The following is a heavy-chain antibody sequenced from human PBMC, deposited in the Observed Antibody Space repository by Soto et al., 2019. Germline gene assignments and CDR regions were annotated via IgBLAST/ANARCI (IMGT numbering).Heavy chain of an antibody. CDR3: ARDRSSSSWDYYYYYYGMDV. D-gene: IGHD6-13*01. V-gene: IGHV1-46*01. Sequence: GASVKVSCKASGYTFTSYAMHWVRQAPGQGLEWVGIINPSGGSTSYAQKFQGRVTMTRDTSTSTVYMELSSLRSEDTAVYYCARDRSSSSWDYYYYYYGMDVWGQGTTVTVSS. CDR1: GYTFTSYA. CDR2: INPSGGST. J-gene: IGHJ6*02.